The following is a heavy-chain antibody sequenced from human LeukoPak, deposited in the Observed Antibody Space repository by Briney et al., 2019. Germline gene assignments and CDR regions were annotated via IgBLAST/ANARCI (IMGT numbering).Heavy chain of an antibody. CDR1: GGSISRSNW. J-gene: IGHJ5*02. CDR3: ARPLGYCSGGSCKNWFDP. CDR2: IYHGGST. V-gene: IGHV4-4*02. Sequence: PSGTLSLTCAVSGGSISRSNWWTWVRQPPGKGLEWIGEIYHGGSTNYNPSLKSRVTISVDKSKNQFSLKLSSVTAADTAVYYCARPLGYCSGGSCKNWFDPWGQGTLVTVSS. D-gene: IGHD2-15*01.